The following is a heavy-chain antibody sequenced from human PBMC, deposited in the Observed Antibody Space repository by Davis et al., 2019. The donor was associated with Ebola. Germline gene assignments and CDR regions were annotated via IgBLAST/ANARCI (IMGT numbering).Heavy chain of an antibody. D-gene: IGHD1-14*01. CDR3: ARPDRSLRATPGF. Sequence: GGSLRLSCEASGFTFSDYGMHWLRQAPGKGLEWVAGIWSNVITTFYTESGEGRFTISRDNSKNTLFLQMNSLRAEDTAVYYCARPDRSLRATPGFWGRGTLVTVSS. V-gene: IGHV3-33*01. J-gene: IGHJ4*02. CDR1: GFTFSDYG. CDR2: IWSNVITT.